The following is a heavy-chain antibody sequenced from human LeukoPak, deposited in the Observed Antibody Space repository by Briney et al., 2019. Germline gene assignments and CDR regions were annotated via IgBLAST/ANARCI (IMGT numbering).Heavy chain of an antibody. CDR2: IFYSGKT. Sequence: SETLSLTCIVSGGSMNDYYWSWLRQPPEKGLEWIGYIFYSGKTNYSPSLNSRVTISVDTSKNQFSLKLNSVTAADTAVYYCARGAGWWDPWGQGPLVPVSS. CDR1: GGSMNDYY. V-gene: IGHV4-59*01. J-gene: IGHJ5*02. CDR3: ARGAGWWDP.